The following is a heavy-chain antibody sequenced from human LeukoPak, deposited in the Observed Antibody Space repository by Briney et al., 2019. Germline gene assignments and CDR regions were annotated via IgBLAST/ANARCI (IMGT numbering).Heavy chain of an antibody. Sequence: SETLSLTCAVSGYSISSGYYWGWIRQPPGKGLEWIGSIYHSGSTYYNPSLKSRVTISVDTSKNQVSLKLSSVTAADTAVYYCARAVDTAMVFDYYYYYYMDVWGKGTTVTVSS. V-gene: IGHV4-38-2*01. CDR3: ARAVDTAMVFDYYYYYYMDV. D-gene: IGHD5-18*01. J-gene: IGHJ6*03. CDR2: IYHSGST. CDR1: GYSISSGYY.